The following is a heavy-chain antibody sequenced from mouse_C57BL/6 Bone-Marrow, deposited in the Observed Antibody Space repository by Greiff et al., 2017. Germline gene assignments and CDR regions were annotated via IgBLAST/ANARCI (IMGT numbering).Heavy chain of an antibody. CDR2: ISSGSSTI. V-gene: IGHV5-17*01. CDR1: GFTFSDYG. CDR3: ANLLKDY. J-gene: IGHJ2*02. D-gene: IGHD2-1*01. Sequence: EVKLMESGGGLVKPGGSLKLSCAASGFTFSDYGMHWVRQAPEKGLEWVAYISSGSSTIYYADTLKGRFTITRDNAKNTLFLKMTSLRSEDTAMYYCANLLKDYWGQGTSLTVSS.